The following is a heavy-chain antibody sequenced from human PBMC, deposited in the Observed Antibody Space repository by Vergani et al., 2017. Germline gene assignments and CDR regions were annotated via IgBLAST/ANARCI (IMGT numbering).Heavy chain of an antibody. Sequence: QVQLVESGGGVVQPGGSRRLSCVVSGFIFRNYGMHWVRQAPGKGLEWVAFTRYDGSYKYYAYSVKGRFTISRDNSKSTLYLQMNSLRAEDTAVYYCAKVQVDCSNYDCYSSAPPAPYYFYYAMDVWAQGTAVTVSS. CDR3: AKVQVDCSNYDCYSSAPPAPYYFYYAMDV. V-gene: IGHV3-30*02. D-gene: IGHD2-21*01. J-gene: IGHJ6*02. CDR2: TRYDGSYK. CDR1: GFIFRNYG.